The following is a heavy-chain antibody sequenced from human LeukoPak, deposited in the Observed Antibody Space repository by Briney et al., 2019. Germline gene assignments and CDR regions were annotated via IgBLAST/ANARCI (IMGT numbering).Heavy chain of an antibody. CDR1: GFTFSSYT. Sequence: GGSLRLSCATSGFTFSSYTMSWVRQAPGKGLEWVSIISGDGGTTFYADSVKGRFTISRDNSKNTLYLQMNSLGVDDTAVYYCASRPLSTQLRYFENWGQGTLVTVSS. D-gene: IGHD3-9*01. J-gene: IGHJ4*02. CDR2: ISGDGGTT. V-gene: IGHV3-23*01. CDR3: ASRPLSTQLRYFEN.